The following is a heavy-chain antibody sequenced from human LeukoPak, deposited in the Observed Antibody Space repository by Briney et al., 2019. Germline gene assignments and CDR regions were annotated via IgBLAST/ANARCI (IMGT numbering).Heavy chain of an antibody. Sequence: GGSLRLSCAASEFTFSSYSMNWVRQAPGKGLEWVSSISSSSTYIYYADSVKGRFTISRDNAKDSVYLQMNSLRAEDTAVYYCARDGAGAARPVYWGQGTLVTVSS. CDR1: EFTFSSYS. CDR3: ARDGAGAARPVY. D-gene: IGHD6-6*01. V-gene: IGHV3-21*01. J-gene: IGHJ4*02. CDR2: ISSSSTYI.